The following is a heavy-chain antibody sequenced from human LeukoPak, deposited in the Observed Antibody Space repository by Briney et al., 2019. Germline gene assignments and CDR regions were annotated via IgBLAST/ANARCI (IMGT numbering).Heavy chain of an antibody. J-gene: IGHJ3*02. CDR2: IIPIFGTA. CDR1: GGTFSNYA. Sequence: SVKVSCKASGGTFSNYAINWARQAPGQGLEWMGGIIPIFGTANYAQKFQGRVTITADESTSTAYMELSSLRSEDTAVYYCARHCSGGNCYGVADIWGQGTVVTVSS. V-gene: IGHV1-69*13. CDR3: ARHCSGGNCYGVADI. D-gene: IGHD2-15*01.